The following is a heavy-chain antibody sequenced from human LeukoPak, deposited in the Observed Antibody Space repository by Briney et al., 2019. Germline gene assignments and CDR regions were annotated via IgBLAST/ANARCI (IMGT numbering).Heavy chain of an antibody. CDR3: AREPHYCSGGSCYTKGMDV. CDR1: GFTFSSYS. Sequence: PGGSLRLSCAASGFTFSSYSMNWVRQAPGKGLEWVSSISSSSSYIYYADSVKGRFTISRDNAKNSLYLQMNSLRAEDTAVYYCAREPHYCSGGSCYTKGMDVWGQGTTVTGSS. CDR2: ISSSSSYI. D-gene: IGHD2-15*01. V-gene: IGHV3-21*01. J-gene: IGHJ6*02.